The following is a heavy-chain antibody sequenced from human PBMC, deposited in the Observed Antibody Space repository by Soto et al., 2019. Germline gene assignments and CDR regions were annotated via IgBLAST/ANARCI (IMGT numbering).Heavy chain of an antibody. CDR1: GYTFTSYT. J-gene: IGHJ5*02. CDR3: ARDPGRGSGWYWFDP. V-gene: IGHV1-18*01. CDR2: INAYNGNT. D-gene: IGHD6-19*01. Sequence: ASVKVSCKASGYTFTSYTMHWVRQAPGQGLEWMGWINAYNGNTNYAQKLQGRVTMTTDTSTSTAYMELRSLRSDDTAVYYCARDPGRGSGWYWFDPWGQGTLVTVSS.